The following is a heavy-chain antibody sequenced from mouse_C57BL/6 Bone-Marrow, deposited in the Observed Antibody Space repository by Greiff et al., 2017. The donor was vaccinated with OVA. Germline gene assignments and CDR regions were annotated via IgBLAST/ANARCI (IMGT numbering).Heavy chain of an antibody. Sequence: EVKLVESGGGLVKPGGSLKLSCAASGFTFSDYGMHWVRQAPEKGLEWVAYISSGSSTLYSADTVKGRFTISRDNAKNTLCLQMTSLRSEDTAMYYCARPNWDVEVFDYWGQGTTLTVSS. D-gene: IGHD4-1*01. CDR3: ARPNWDVEVFDY. V-gene: IGHV5-17*01. CDR2: ISSGSSTL. CDR1: GFTFSDYG. J-gene: IGHJ2*01.